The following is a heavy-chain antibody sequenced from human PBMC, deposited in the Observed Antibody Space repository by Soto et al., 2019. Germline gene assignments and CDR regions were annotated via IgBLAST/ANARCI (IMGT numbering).Heavy chain of an antibody. J-gene: IGHJ4*02. CDR1: GFTFSSYA. D-gene: IGHD3-3*01. V-gene: IGHV3-23*01. CDR2: ISGSGGST. Sequence: PGGSLRLSCAASGFTFSSYAMSWVRQAPGKGLEWVSAISGSGGSTYYADSVKGRFTISRDNSKNTLYLQMNSLRAEDTAVYYCAKITIFGVVITPTTDYWGQGTLVTVSS. CDR3: AKITIFGVVITPTTDY.